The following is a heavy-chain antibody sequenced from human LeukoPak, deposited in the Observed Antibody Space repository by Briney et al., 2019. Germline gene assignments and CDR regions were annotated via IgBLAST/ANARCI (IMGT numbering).Heavy chain of an antibody. D-gene: IGHD3-16*01. J-gene: IGHJ4*02. Sequence: GWSLRLSCAASGLTFSSYWIHWVRPAPRKGLVWVSHINSEGSTATYADSVKGQLNISRNNAKNTVYLEMTRLRPEDTAVYYWARGGVGCFDYWGQGALVTVSS. CDR2: INSEGSTA. V-gene: IGHV3-74*01. CDR1: GLTFSSYW. CDR3: ARGGVGCFDY.